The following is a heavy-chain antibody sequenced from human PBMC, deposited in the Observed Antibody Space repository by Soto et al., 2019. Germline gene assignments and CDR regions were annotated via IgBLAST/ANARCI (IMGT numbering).Heavy chain of an antibody. CDR2: ISNSGSS. CDR1: AVSISNDGYF. D-gene: IGHD3-10*01. J-gene: IGHJ5*01. V-gene: IGHV4-31*03. Sequence: PSETLSLTCTVSAVSISNDGYFCTWIRQRPGKGPEWTGYISNSGSSFSNPALRSRLAFSIDTSKNQFSLKLTSMTAADTAIYYCASSVPRGSSLAVFDSRAQRTPVTVSS. CDR3: ASSVPRGSSLAVFDS.